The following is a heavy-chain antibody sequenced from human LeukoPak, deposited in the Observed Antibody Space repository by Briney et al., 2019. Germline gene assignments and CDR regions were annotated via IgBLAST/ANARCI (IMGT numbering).Heavy chain of an antibody. J-gene: IGHJ4*02. CDR3: TRRYDSSGYLGDY. CDR1: GFTFSGSA. D-gene: IGHD3-22*01. V-gene: IGHV3-73*01. CDR2: IRSKANSYAT. Sequence: GGSLSLSCAASGFTFSGSAMHWVRQASGKGLEGVGRIRSKANSYATAYAASVKGRFTISRDDSKNTAYLQMNSLKTDDTAVYYCTRRYDSSGYLGDYWGQGTLVTVSS.